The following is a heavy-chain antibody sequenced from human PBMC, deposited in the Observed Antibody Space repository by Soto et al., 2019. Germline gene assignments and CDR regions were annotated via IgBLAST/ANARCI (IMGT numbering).Heavy chain of an antibody. CDR2: IYHSGST. D-gene: IGHD3-10*01. CDR3: ARVSYGSGSYPEYYFDY. J-gene: IGHJ4*02. CDR1: GGSVTSSNW. Sequence: PSETLSLTSAVSGGSVTSSNWWSCVRPPPGKGLEWIGEIYHSGSTNYNPSLKSRVTISVDKSKNQFSLNLSSVTAADTAVYYCARVSYGSGSYPEYYFDYWVQGTLVNVSS. V-gene: IGHV4-4*02.